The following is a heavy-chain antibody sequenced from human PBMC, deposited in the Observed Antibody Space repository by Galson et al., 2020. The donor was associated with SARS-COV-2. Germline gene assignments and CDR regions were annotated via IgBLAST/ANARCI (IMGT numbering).Heavy chain of an antibody. CDR3: ARVRFLEWLSLPYWFDP. Sequence: SETLSLTCTVSGGSISSAGYYWSWIRQHPGKGLEWIGYIDYSGSTYTNPSLTVRLSISIDTSKNQFSLKLSSVTAADTAVYFCARVRFLEWLSLPYWFDPWGQGTMVTVSS. V-gene: IGHV4-31*03. CDR1: GGSISSAGYY. CDR2: IDYSGST. D-gene: IGHD3-3*01. J-gene: IGHJ5*02.